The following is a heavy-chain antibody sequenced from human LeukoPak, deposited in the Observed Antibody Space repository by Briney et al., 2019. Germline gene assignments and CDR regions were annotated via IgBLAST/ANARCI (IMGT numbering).Heavy chain of an antibody. J-gene: IGHJ3*02. CDR1: GYDFTTYW. D-gene: IGHD2-2*01. V-gene: IGHV5-51*01. CDR2: IYPGDSDT. CDR3: ARDGPVPATADAFYI. Sequence: GESLKISCKGSGYDFTTYWIGWVPQMPGQGLEWMGIIYPGDSDTRNSPSFQGQVTISADKSISTVYLQWSSLKASDTAMYYCARDGPVPATADAFYIWGQGTMVTVSS.